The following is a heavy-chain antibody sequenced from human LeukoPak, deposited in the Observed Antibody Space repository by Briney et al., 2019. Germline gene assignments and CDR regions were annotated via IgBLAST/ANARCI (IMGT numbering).Heavy chain of an antibody. CDR3: ARGPEYSSSWGDAFDI. CDR1: GYTFTSYD. Sequence: GASVKVSCKASGYTFTSYDINWVRQATGQGLEWMGWMNPNSGNTGYAQKFQGRVTMTRNTSISTAYMELSSLRSEDTAVYYCARGPEYSSSWGDAFDIWGQGTMVTVSS. V-gene: IGHV1-8*01. CDR2: MNPNSGNT. D-gene: IGHD6-13*01. J-gene: IGHJ3*02.